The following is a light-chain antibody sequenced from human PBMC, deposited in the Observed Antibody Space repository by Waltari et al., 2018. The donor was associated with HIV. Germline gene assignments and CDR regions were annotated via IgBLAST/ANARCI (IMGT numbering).Light chain of an antibody. Sequence: DIVMTQSPDSLAVSLGARATIHCKSIQSVLSSSNKKNFLAWYQQKPGQSPKLLIFWASTRESGVPDRFSGSGSGTDFTLTISSLEAEDVAVYYCQQYYDTPPTFGQGTKVEIK. V-gene: IGKV4-1*01. CDR1: QSVLSSSNKKNF. J-gene: IGKJ1*01. CDR2: WAS. CDR3: QQYYDTPPT.